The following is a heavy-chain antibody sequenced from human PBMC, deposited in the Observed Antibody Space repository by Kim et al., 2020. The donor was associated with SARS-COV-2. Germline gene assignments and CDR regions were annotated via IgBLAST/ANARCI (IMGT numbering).Heavy chain of an antibody. J-gene: IGHJ6*03. D-gene: IGHD4-4*01. V-gene: IGHV7-4-1*02. CDR1: GYTFTSYA. Sequence: ASVKVSCKASGYTFTSYAMNWVRQAPGQGLEWMGWINTNTGNPTYARGFTGRFVFSLDTSVSTAYLQISSLKAEDTAVYYCARGGYSNYYYYYMDVWGKGTTVTVSS. CDR3: ARGGYSNYYYYYMDV. CDR2: INTNTGNP.